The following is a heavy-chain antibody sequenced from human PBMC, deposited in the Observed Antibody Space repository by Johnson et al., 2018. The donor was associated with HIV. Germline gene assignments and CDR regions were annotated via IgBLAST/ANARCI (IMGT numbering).Heavy chain of an antibody. J-gene: IGHJ3*02. CDR3: AKDIRRWGNLDAFDI. CDR2: IRWDGGST. Sequence: VQLVESGGGVVRPGGSLRLSCAASGFTFDDYAMHWVRQAPGKGLEWVSLIRWDGGSTYYADYVKGRFTISRDNSKNSLYLQMHSLRAEDTALYYCAKDIRRWGNLDAFDIWGQGTMVTVSS. CDR1: GFTFDDYA. V-gene: IGHV3-43D*03. D-gene: IGHD3-16*01.